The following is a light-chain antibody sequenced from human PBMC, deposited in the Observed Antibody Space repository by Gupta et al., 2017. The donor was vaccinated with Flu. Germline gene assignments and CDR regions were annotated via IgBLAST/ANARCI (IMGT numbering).Light chain of an antibody. CDR2: EAS. CDR3: QQYAGFTRT. Sequence: IQMTQSPSPLSLSVGDRVTITCRASQRISTSLAWFQQKPGKVPNLLIYEASTLHDGVPPRFSGSGSGTDFTLTISSLQPDDFATYYCQQYAGFTRTFGQGTKVEIK. J-gene: IGKJ1*01. CDR1: QRISTS. V-gene: IGKV1-5*03.